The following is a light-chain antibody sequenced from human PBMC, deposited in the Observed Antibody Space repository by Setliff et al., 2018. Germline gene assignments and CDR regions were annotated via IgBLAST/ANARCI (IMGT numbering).Light chain of an antibody. Sequence: QSVLTQPASVSGSPGQSITISCTGTSSDVGGYNYVSWYQQHPGKAPKLMIYDVSKRPSGVSNRFSGSKSGNTASLTISGLQAEDEADYYCSSYTSSSPYVFGTGIKVTVL. J-gene: IGLJ1*01. CDR1: SSDVGGYNY. CDR3: SSYTSSSPYV. CDR2: DVS. V-gene: IGLV2-14*01.